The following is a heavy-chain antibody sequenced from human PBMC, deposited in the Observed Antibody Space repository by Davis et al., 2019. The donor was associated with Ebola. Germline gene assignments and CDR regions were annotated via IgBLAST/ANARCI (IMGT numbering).Heavy chain of an antibody. Sequence: GASLKISCAASGFTFSSYAMHWVRQAPGKGLEYVSAISSNGGSTYYANSVKGRFTISRDNSKHSLYLQMNSLRTEDTALYYCGKADCGGDCRVVDYWGQGTLVTVSS. CDR3: GKADCGGDCRVVDY. J-gene: IGHJ4*02. D-gene: IGHD2-21*02. V-gene: IGHV3-64*01. CDR1: GFTFSSYA. CDR2: ISSNGGST.